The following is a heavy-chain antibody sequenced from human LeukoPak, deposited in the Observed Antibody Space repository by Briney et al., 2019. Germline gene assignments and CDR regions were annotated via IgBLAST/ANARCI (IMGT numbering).Heavy chain of an antibody. D-gene: IGHD6-19*01. CDR1: GFTFSSYG. V-gene: IGHV3-23*01. CDR2: ISGSGGST. Sequence: QSGGSLRLSCAASGFTFSSYGMSWVRQAPGKGLEWVSAISGSGGSTYYADSVKGRFTISRDNSKNTLYLQMNSLRAEDTAVYYCVKRGRIAVAGGPYYYYMDVWGKGTTVTISS. J-gene: IGHJ6*03. CDR3: VKRGRIAVAGGPYYYYMDV.